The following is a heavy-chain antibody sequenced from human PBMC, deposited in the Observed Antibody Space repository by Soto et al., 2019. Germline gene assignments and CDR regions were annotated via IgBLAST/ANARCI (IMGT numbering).Heavy chain of an antibody. CDR3: ARSPVYSSSWYTFFDY. D-gene: IGHD6-13*01. V-gene: IGHV3-66*01. J-gene: IGHJ4*02. Sequence: GGSLRLSCAASGFTVSSNYMSWVRQAPGKGLEWVSVIYSGGSTYYADSVKGRFTISRDNSKNTLYLQMNSLRAEDTAVYYCARSPVYSSSWYTFFDYWGQGTLVTVSS. CDR2: IYSGGST. CDR1: GFTVSSNY.